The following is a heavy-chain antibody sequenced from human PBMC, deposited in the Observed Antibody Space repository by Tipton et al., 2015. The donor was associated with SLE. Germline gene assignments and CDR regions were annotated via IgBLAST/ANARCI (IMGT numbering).Heavy chain of an antibody. V-gene: IGHV4-39*07. CDR3: ARGVYYGFWSADYNEEGSITYCFDS. J-gene: IGHJ4*02. D-gene: IGHD3-3*01. Sequence: LRLSCTVSGDAINRRNYYWDWIRQPPGKGLEWIGTVYYGGSIYYNPSHQSRVTISIDTSKNQFSLRLTSVTAADTAVYFCARGVYYGFWSADYNEEGSITYCFDSRGQGTLVTVSS. CDR2: VYYGGSI. CDR1: GDAINRRNYY.